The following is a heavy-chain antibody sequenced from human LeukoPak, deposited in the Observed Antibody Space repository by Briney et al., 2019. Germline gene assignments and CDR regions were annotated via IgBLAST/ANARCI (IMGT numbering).Heavy chain of an antibody. Sequence: GGSLRLSCAASGFTFSSYVMHWVRQAPGKGLEWVAIISYDGSNEYYADSVKGRFTISRDNSKNTLYLQMNSLRAADTAVYYCAKGPYGTIDYWGQGTLVTVSS. J-gene: IGHJ4*02. V-gene: IGHV3-30*04. CDR2: ISYDGSNE. D-gene: IGHD3-10*01. CDR1: GFTFSSYV. CDR3: AKGPYGTIDY.